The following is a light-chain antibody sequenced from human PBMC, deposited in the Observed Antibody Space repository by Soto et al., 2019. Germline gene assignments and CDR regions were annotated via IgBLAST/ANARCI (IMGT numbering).Light chain of an antibody. CDR1: SSNIGAGYD. V-gene: IGLV1-40*01. CDR3: QCYASGRSGYV. Sequence: QSVLTQPPSVSGAPGQRVTISCTGSSSNIGAGYDVHWYQQLPGTAPKLLIYGNSNRPSGVPDRFSGSKSGTSASLAITGLQAEDEADYSCQCYASGRSGYVFGSGTKVTLL. J-gene: IGLJ1*01. CDR2: GNS.